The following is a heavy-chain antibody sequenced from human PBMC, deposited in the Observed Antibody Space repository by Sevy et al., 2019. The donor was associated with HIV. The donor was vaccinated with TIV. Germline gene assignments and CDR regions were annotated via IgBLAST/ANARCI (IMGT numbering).Heavy chain of an antibody. V-gene: IGHV3-23*01. CDR2: VSADGGST. J-gene: IGHJ4*02. Sequence: GGSLRLSCAASGFTFSTSAMSWVRQAPGKGLEWVSAVSADGGSTYHADSVKGRFTLSRDNSKNTLFLQMNSLRAEDTALYYCAKDIDSSGYYYFDYWGQGTLVTVSS. CDR3: AKDIDSSGYYYFDY. CDR1: GFTFSTSA. D-gene: IGHD6-19*01.